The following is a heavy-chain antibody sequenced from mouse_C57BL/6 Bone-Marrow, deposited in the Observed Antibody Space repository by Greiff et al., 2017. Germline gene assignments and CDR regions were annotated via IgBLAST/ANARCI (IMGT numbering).Heavy chain of an antibody. CDR2: ISSGGSYT. D-gene: IGHD4-1*01. J-gene: IGHJ1*03. Sequence: EVKVVESGGDLVKPGGSLKLSCAASGFTFSSYGMSWVRQTPDKRLEWVATISSGGSYTYYPDSVKGRFTISRDNAKNTLYLQMSSLKSEDTAMYYCARHETGATDWYCDVWGTGTTVTVSS. V-gene: IGHV5-6*01. CDR1: GFTFSSYG. CDR3: ARHETGATDWYCDV.